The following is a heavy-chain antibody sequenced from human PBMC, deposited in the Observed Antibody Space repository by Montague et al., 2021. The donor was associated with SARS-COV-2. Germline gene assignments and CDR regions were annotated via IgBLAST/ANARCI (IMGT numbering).Heavy chain of an antibody. CDR2: IYSGGST. CDR3: ARDQGPMTWTPYGMDV. J-gene: IGHJ6*02. D-gene: IGHD3/OR15-3a*01. CDR1: GFTVSRNY. Sequence: SLRLSCAASGFTVSRNYMNWVRQAPGKGLEWVSVIYSGGSTYYADSVKGRFTISRDNSKNTLYLQMNSLRAEDTAVYYCARDQGPMTWTPYGMDVWGQGTTVTVSS. V-gene: IGHV3-53*01.